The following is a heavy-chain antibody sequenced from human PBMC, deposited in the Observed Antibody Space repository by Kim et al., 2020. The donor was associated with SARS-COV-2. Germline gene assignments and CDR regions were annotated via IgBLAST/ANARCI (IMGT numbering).Heavy chain of an antibody. V-gene: IGHV3-30*02. Sequence: DSVRGRFTISRDDSKTTLYLQMNSLRREDTAVYYCAKLQHDFDSSGFGVDVWGQGTTVTVSS. J-gene: IGHJ6*02. D-gene: IGHD3-22*01. CDR3: AKLQHDFDSSGFGVDV.